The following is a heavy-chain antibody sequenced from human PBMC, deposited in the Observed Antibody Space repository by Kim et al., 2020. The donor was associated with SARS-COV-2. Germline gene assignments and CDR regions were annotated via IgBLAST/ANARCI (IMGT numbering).Heavy chain of an antibody. J-gene: IGHJ6*02. CDR3: ARGRAYNP. CDR1: GFTFSDSW. D-gene: IGHD5-18*01. V-gene: IGHV3-7*01. CDR2: INQDGSDK. Sequence: GGSLRLSCAASGFTFSDSWMTWVRQAPGKGLEWVAKINQDGSDKNHVDSVKGRFTISRDNAKNSLYLQMNSLRAEDTAVYYCARGRAYNPWGQGTTVTVS.